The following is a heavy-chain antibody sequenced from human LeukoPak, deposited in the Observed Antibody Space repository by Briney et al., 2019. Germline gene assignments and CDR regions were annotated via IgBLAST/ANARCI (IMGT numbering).Heavy chain of an antibody. CDR3: AKQTDAFDI. CDR1: GGSFSGYY. V-gene: IGHV4-34*01. J-gene: IGHJ3*02. CDR2: INHSGST. Sequence: PSETLSLTCAVYGGSFSGYYWSWIRQPPGEGLEWIGEINHSGSTNYNPSLKSRVTISVDTSKNQFSLKLSSVTAADTAVYYCAKQTDAFDIWGQGTMVTVSS.